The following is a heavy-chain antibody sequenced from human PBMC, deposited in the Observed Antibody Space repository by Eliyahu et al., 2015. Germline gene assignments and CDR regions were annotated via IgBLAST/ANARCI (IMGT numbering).Heavy chain of an antibody. CDR2: IIPXFGTA. Sequence: QVQLVQSGAEVKKPGSSVKVSCKASGGTXXXYALSWXRQAPGQXLEWMGGIIPXFGTANYAQKFQGRVTITADKSTSTAYMELSSLRSEDTAVYYCAREVSVVAATSGRYNWFDPWGQGTLVTVSS. CDR3: AREVSVVAATSGRYNWFDP. CDR1: GGTXXXYA. J-gene: IGHJ5*02. D-gene: IGHD2-15*01. V-gene: IGHV1-69*06.